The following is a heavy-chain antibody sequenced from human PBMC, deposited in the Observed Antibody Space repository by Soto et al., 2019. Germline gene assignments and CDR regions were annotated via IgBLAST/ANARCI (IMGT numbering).Heavy chain of an antibody. CDR2: ISSSGSTI. D-gene: IGHD3-10*01. CDR1: GFTFSDYY. V-gene: IGHV3-11*01. J-gene: IGHJ4*02. Sequence: GGSLRLSCAASGFTFSDYYMSWIRQAPGKGLEWVSYISSSGSTIYYADSVKGRFTISRDNAKNSLYLQMNSLRAEDTAVYYCARDLLAPMGRVRGVQFDYWGQGTLVTVSS. CDR3: ARDLLAPMGRVRGVQFDY.